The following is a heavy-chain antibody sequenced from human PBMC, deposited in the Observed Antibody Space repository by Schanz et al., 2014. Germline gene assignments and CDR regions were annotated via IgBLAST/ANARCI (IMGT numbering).Heavy chain of an antibody. CDR3: ARGHYGLDV. D-gene: IGHD3-10*01. CDR1: GFTFSSYG. J-gene: IGHJ6*02. V-gene: IGHV3-33*01. Sequence: LVESGGGVVQPGRSLRLSCAASGFTFSSYGMHWVRQVPGKGLEWVSSISWNCRNIDYVDSVKGRFTISRDNSKNTLYLQMNSLRAEDTAVYYCARGHYGLDVWGPGTSVTVSS. CDR2: ISWNCRNI.